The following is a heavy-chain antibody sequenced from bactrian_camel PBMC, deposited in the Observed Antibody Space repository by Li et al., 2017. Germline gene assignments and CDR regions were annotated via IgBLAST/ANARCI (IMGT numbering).Heavy chain of an antibody. J-gene: IGHJ4*01. Sequence: DVQLVESGGGLVQIGGSLRLSCAASGFTFNNYHMSWVRQAPGKGLEWVSGINSGGGSTYYADSVKGRFTISRDSAKNTVYLQMNSLKSEDTALYYCAIDRSYYSDYHVGLLNYWGQGTQVTVS. V-gene: IGHV3S40*01. CDR2: INSGGGST. D-gene: IGHD4*01. CDR1: GFTFNNYH. CDR3: AIDRSYYSDYHVGLLNY.